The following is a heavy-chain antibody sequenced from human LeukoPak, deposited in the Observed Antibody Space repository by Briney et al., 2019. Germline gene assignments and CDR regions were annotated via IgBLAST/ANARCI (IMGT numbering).Heavy chain of an antibody. CDR2: ISGSGGST. CDR3: AKVGLNEGSTFDY. CDR1: GFTFSSYA. V-gene: IGHV3-23*01. D-gene: IGHD2-8*01. Sequence: SGGSLRLSCAASGFTFSSYAMSWVRQAPGKGLEWVSAISGSGGSTYYADSVKGRFTISRDNSKNTLYLQMNSLRAEDTAVYYCAKVGLNEGSTFDYWGQGTLVTVSS. J-gene: IGHJ4*02.